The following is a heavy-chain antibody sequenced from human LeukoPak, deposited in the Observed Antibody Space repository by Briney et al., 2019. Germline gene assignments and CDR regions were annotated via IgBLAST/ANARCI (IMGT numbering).Heavy chain of an antibody. J-gene: IGHJ4*02. Sequence: ASVKVCCKASGYTFTTYAMNWVRQAPGQGLEWMGWINTNTGNPTYAQGFTGRFVFSLDTSVSTAYLQISSLKAEDTAVYYCVRYYYDSSGYVYFDYWGQGTLVTVSS. CDR1: GYTFTTYA. D-gene: IGHD3-22*01. CDR2: INTNTGNP. V-gene: IGHV7-4-1*02. CDR3: VRYYYDSSGYVYFDY.